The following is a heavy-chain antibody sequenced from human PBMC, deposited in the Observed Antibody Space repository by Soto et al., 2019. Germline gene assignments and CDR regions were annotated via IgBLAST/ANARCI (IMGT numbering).Heavy chain of an antibody. J-gene: IGHJ6*02. D-gene: IGHD5-18*01. V-gene: IGHV4-30-4*01. CDR2: IYYSGST. CDR1: GGSISTGDYY. Sequence: QVQLQESGPGLVKPSQTLSLTCTVSGGSISTGDYYCSWIRQPPGKGLEGIGYIYYSGSTYYNPSLKSRVTISVDTSKNQFSLKLSYVTAAGTAVYYCARASPVVTDVWGQGTTVTVSS. CDR3: ARASPVVTDV.